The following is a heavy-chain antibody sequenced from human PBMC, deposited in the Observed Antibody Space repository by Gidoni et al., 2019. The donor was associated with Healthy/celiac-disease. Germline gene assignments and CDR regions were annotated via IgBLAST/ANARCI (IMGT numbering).Heavy chain of an antibody. J-gene: IGHJ4*02. V-gene: IGHV3-11*01. CDR3: ARDQSTGEVGY. CDR2: ISSSGSTI. Sequence: APGKGLEWVAYISSSGSTIYYADSVKGRFTISRDNATNSLYLQMNSLRAEDTAVYYCARDQSTGEVGYWGQGTLVTVSS. D-gene: IGHD7-27*01.